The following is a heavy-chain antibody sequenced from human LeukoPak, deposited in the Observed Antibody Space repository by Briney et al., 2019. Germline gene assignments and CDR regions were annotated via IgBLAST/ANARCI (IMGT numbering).Heavy chain of an antibody. CDR2: ISGGDGST. CDR3: AKDLGWIQFGY. V-gene: IGHV3-23*01. D-gene: IGHD5-18*01. CDR1: GFTFSSYA. Sequence: GGSLRLSCAASGFTFSSYAMSWVRQAPGKGLEWVSTISGGDGSTYYAVSVKGRFTISRDNSKNTVYLQMNSLRAEDTAVYYCAKDLGWIQFGYWGQGALVTVSS. J-gene: IGHJ4*02.